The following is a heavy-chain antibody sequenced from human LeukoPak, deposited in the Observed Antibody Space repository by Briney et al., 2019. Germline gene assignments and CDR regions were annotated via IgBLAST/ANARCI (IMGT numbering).Heavy chain of an antibody. CDR2: TIPILGIA. CDR1: GGTFSSYA. V-gene: IGHV1-69*04. Sequence: SVKVSCKASGGTFSSYAISWVRQAPGQGLEWMGRTIPILGIANYAQKFQGRVTITADKSTSTAYMELSSLRSEDTAVYYCARDRHDGDYCFDYWGQGTLVTVSS. D-gene: IGHD4-17*01. J-gene: IGHJ4*02. CDR3: ARDRHDGDYCFDY.